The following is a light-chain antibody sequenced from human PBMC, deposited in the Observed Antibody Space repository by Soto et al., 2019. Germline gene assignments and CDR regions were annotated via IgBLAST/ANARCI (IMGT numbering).Light chain of an antibody. CDR3: TSYTSSSTDV. Sequence: QSALTQPASVSGSPGQSIAITCTGTSSDVGGYKYVSWYQQHPGKAPKVMIYEVSNRPSGVSNRFSGSKSGNTASLTISGLQAEDEADYYCTSYTSSSTDVFGTGTKVTVL. CDR1: SSDVGGYKY. CDR2: EVS. V-gene: IGLV2-14*01. J-gene: IGLJ1*01.